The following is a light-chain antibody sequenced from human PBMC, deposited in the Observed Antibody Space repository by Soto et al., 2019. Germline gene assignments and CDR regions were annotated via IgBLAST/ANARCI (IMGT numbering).Light chain of an antibody. Sequence: DLQMTQSPSSLSASVGDRVTITCQASQDISNYLNWYQQKPGKAPKLLIYDASNLETGVPSRCSGSGSGTDFTFTISSLQPEDIATYYCQQYDHLPTFGQGTRLEIK. V-gene: IGKV1-33*01. CDR2: DAS. CDR1: QDISNY. CDR3: QQYDHLPT. J-gene: IGKJ5*01.